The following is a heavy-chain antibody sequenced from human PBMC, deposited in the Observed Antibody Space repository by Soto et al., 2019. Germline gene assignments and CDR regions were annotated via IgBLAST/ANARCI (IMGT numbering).Heavy chain of an antibody. Sequence: TGGSLRLSCAASGFTFSSYAMHWFRQAPGKGLEWVAVISYDGSNKYYADSVKGRFTISRDNSKNTLYLQMNSLRAEDTAVYYCARGGSGSYGSYFDYWGQGTLVTVSS. CDR2: ISYDGSNK. CDR1: GFTFSSYA. V-gene: IGHV3-30-3*01. J-gene: IGHJ4*02. D-gene: IGHD1-26*01. CDR3: ARGGSGSYGSYFDY.